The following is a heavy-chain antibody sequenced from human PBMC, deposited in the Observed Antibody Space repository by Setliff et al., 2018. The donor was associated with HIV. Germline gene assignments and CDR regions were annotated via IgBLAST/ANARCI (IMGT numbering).Heavy chain of an antibody. CDR3: ATAGEMATIGYSYYYMDV. Sequence: ASVKVSCKASGGTFSRYTVSWVRQAPGQGPEWMGGIIPIFGTPKYAQKFQGRVTITADESTSTAYMELSSLRSEDTAVYYCATAGEMATIGYSYYYMDVWGKGTTVTVSS. V-gene: IGHV1-69*13. CDR1: GGTFSRYT. J-gene: IGHJ6*03. CDR2: IIPIFGTP. D-gene: IGHD3-10*01.